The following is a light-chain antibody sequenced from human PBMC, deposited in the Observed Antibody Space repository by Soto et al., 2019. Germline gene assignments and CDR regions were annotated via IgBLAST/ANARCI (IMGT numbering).Light chain of an antibody. Sequence: DVQMTLSPYTLSASVGDTVTITCRASQSINEWLAWYQQKPGKAPNLLIHTASNLESGVSSRFNGSGSGTDFTLTVSSLQPDDSATYYCQQYNRYPLTFGGGTKV. V-gene: IGKV1-5*03. CDR2: TAS. CDR3: QQYNRYPLT. CDR1: QSINEW. J-gene: IGKJ4*01.